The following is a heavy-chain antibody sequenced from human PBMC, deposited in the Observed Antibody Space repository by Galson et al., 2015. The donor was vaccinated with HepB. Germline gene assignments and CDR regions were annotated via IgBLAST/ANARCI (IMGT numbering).Heavy chain of an antibody. CDR1: GYTFTSYG. D-gene: IGHD2-15*01. CDR3: ARDSGDIVVVVAATLDEYYFDY. V-gene: IGHV1-18*01. Sequence: SVKVSCKASGYTFTSYGISWVRQAPGQGLEWMGWISAYNGNTNYAQKLQGRVTMTTDTSTSTAYMELRSLRSDDTAVYYCARDSGDIVVVVAATLDEYYFDYWGQGTLVTVSS. CDR2: ISAYNGNT. J-gene: IGHJ4*02.